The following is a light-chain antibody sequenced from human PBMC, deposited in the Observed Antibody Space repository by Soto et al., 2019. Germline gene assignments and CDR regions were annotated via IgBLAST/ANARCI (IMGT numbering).Light chain of an antibody. V-gene: IGKV3-15*01. Sequence: ERLLTHTQTTLSVSPGDRATLSSRTGQSAPRSPAWHQQQPGQAPRILIDGPSTTATGIPATFTRSGSGREFTLTISRLEPEDFAVYCCQEYGILLITFSQGGRPE. CDR3: QEYGILLIT. CDR1: QSAPRS. CDR2: GPS. J-gene: IGKJ5*01.